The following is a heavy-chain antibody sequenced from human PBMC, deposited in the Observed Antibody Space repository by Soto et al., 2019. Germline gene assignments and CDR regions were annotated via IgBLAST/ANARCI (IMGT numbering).Heavy chain of an antibody. D-gene: IGHD3-22*01. CDR1: GFTYSTYT. CDR3: VKTNYYDSSGFY. CDR2: ISYDGNNK. Sequence: GGSLRLSCAASGFTYSTYTMHWVRQAPGKGLEWVAVISYDGNNKFYADSVKGRFTISRDSTKQTLYLQMNSLRAEDTAEYYCVKTNYYDSSGFYWGQGTVVTVSS. J-gene: IGHJ1*01. V-gene: IGHV3-30-3*02.